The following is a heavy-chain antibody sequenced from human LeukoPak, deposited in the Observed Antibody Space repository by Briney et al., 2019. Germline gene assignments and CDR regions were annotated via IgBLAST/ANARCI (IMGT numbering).Heavy chain of an antibody. Sequence: PSETLSLTCAVYGGSFSGYYWSWIRQPPGKGLEWIGEINHSGSTNYNPSLKCRVTISVDTSKNQFSLKLSSVTAADTAVYYCARGGDSATYDSSGYPLIFDYWGQGTLVTVSS. CDR1: GGSFSGYY. J-gene: IGHJ4*02. D-gene: IGHD3-22*01. V-gene: IGHV4-34*01. CDR3: ARGGDSATYDSSGYPLIFDY. CDR2: INHSGST.